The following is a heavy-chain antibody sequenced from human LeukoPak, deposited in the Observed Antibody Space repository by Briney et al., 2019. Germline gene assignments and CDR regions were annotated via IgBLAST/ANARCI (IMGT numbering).Heavy chain of an antibody. CDR1: GFIFSSDE. CDR3: ASSGYNSGNAFDI. J-gene: IGHJ3*02. D-gene: IGHD5-18*01. V-gene: IGHV3-48*03. CDR2: ISRSGSII. Sequence: GGSLRLSCAASGFIFSSDEMNWVRQAPGRGLEWVSDISRSGSIIHYADSVKGRFTISRDNAKNSLYLQMSSLRAEDTAVYYCASSGYNSGNAFDIWGQGTMVTVSS.